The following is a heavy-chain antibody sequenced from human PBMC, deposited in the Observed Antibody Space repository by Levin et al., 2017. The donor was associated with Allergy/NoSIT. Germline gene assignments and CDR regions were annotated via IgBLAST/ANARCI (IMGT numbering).Heavy chain of an antibody. Sequence: GGSLRLSCAASGFTFSSYSMNWVRQAPGKGLEWVSYISSSSSTIYYADSVKGRFTISRDNAKNSLYLQMNSLRAEDTAVYYCASLRRGNQGVDNYWGQGTLVTVSS. D-gene: IGHD1-26*01. CDR2: ISSSSSTI. V-gene: IGHV3-48*01. CDR3: ASLRRGNQGVDNY. J-gene: IGHJ4*02. CDR1: GFTFSSYS.